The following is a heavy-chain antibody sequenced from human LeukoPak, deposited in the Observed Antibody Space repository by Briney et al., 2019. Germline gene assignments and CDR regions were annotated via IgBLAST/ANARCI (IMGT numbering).Heavy chain of an antibody. D-gene: IGHD1-26*01. V-gene: IGHV3-7*01. J-gene: IGHJ4*02. CDR1: GFTFSSYW. Sequence: GGSLRLSCAAPGFTFSSYWMSWVRQAPGKGLEWVANIKQDGSEKYYVDSVKGRFTISRDNAKNSLYLQMNSLRAEDTAVYYCARTKGATDTGDYWGQGTLVTVSS. CDR2: IKQDGSEK. CDR3: ARTKGATDTGDY.